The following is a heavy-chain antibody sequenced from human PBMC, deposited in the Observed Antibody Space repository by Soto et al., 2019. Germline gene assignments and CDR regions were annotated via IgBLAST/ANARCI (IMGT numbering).Heavy chain of an antibody. CDR1: AASISSYLWS. J-gene: IGHJ4*02. D-gene: IGHD2-15*01. Sequence: PSETRSLTCTASAASISSYLWSWSWIRQSPGKGLGWIGYIDNGGTTNYNPSLKSRLTMSIDTSKNQCSLKLSSVTAAVTAVYSCARVTINVATFHFGQWGRGTPVTVAS. CDR2: IDNGGTT. V-gene: IGHV4-59*01. CDR3: ARVTINVATFHFGQ.